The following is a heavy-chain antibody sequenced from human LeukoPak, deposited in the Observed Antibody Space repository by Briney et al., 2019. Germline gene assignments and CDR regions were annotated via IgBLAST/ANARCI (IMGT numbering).Heavy chain of an antibody. CDR1: GGSISNYY. D-gene: IGHD6-6*01. Sequence: SETLSLTCTVSGGSISNYYWSWIRQPPGKGLEWIGYIYYSGSTNYNPSLKSRVTISVDTSKNQFSLKLSSVTAADTAVYYCARDVESLYSSSSVWGQGTLVTVSS. CDR3: ARDVESLYSSSSV. CDR2: IYYSGST. V-gene: IGHV4-59*01. J-gene: IGHJ4*02.